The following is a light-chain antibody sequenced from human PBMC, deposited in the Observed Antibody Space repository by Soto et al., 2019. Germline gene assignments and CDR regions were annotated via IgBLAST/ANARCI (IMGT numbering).Light chain of an antibody. V-gene: IGLV2-14*01. CDR2: EVI. J-gene: IGLJ1*01. CDR1: SSDVGGYNY. CDR3: SSYTSSSVDDV. Sequence: QSALTQPASVSGSPGQSITISCTGTSSDVGGYNYVSWYQQHPGKAPKLMIYEVITRPSGGSNRFSGSKSGNTASLTISGLQAEDEADYYCSSYTSSSVDDVFGTGTKLTVL.